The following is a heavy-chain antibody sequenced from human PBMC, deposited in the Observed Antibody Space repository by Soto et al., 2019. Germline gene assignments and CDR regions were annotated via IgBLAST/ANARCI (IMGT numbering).Heavy chain of an antibody. D-gene: IGHD2-15*01. CDR3: AKDKYTDSVRKVWFFDY. Sequence: EVQLLESGGGLVKPGGSLRLSCAASGFTFSKYAMSWVRLAPGKGLEWVSFISANGGITDYADSVKGRFTISRDNFQNILSLQMDSLTGDDTALYFCAKDKYTDSVRKVWFFDYWGRGTLVTVSS. CDR2: ISANGGIT. V-gene: IGHV3-23*01. CDR1: GFTFSKYA. J-gene: IGHJ2*01.